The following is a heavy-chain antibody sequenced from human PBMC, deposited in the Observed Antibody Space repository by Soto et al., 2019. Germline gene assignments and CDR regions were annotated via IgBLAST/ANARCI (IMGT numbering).Heavy chain of an antibody. CDR2: IYYSGST. Sequence: SETLSLTCTVSGGSISSYYWSWIRQPPGKGLEWIGYIYYSGSTNYNPSLKSRVTISVDTSKNQFSLKLCSVTAADTAVYYCAKEARWLRLWSGEVIVDAFDIWGQGTTVTVSS. CDR1: GGSISSYY. CDR3: AKEARWLRLWSGEVIVDAFDI. D-gene: IGHD3-10*01. V-gene: IGHV4-59*01. J-gene: IGHJ3*02.